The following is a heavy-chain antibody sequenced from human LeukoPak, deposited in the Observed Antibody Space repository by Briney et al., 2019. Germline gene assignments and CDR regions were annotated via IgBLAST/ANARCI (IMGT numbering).Heavy chain of an antibody. Sequence: GGSLRLSCAASRFTFSNYCVNSVRQAPGKGLEWVSYINSRSSTIYYADSVRDRFTISRDNAKNSLYLQMNSLKAEDTAIYYCAREVGTPQAFDIWGQGTMVTVSS. J-gene: IGHJ3*02. D-gene: IGHD1-26*01. CDR3: AREVGTPQAFDI. V-gene: IGHV3-48*01. CDR1: RFTFSNYC. CDR2: INSRSSTI.